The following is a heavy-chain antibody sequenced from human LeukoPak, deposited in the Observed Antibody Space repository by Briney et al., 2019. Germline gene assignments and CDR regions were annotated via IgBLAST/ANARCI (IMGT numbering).Heavy chain of an antibody. J-gene: IGHJ5*02. CDR2: IGGKAFGGTT. CDR1: GVSFGDDS. V-gene: IGHV3-49*04. Sequence: GRSLRLSCTVSGVSFGDDSVSWVRQAPGKGLDWVGFIGGKAFGGTTEYAASVKGRFTISRDDSKSIAYLQMNSLKTEDTAVYYCSRGLRNLVTWGQGTLVTVSS. CDR3: SRGLRNLVT. D-gene: IGHD3-22*01.